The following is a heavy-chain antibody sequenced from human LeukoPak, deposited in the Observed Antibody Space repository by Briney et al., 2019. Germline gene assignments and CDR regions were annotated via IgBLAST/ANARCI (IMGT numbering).Heavy chain of an antibody. Sequence: GGSLRLSCAASGFTFSGYWMSWVRQAPGKGLEWVANIKQDGSEKYYVDSVKGRFTISRDNAKNSLYLQMNSLRAEDTAVYYCASLDCSGGSCYGWGQGILVTVSS. D-gene: IGHD2-15*01. CDR3: ASLDCSGGSCYG. V-gene: IGHV3-7*01. J-gene: IGHJ4*02. CDR2: IKQDGSEK. CDR1: GFTFSGYW.